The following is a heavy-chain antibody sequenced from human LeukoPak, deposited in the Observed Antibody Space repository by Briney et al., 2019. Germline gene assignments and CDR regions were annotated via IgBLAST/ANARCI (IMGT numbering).Heavy chain of an antibody. Sequence: SETLSLTCTVSGGSISSYYWSWIRQPAGKGLEWIGRIYTCGSTNYNPSLKSRVTMSVDTSKNQFSLKLSSVTAADTAVYYCARRSIGGYDFWSGVRRGDAFDIWGQGTMVTVSS. J-gene: IGHJ3*02. CDR1: GGSISSYY. CDR2: IYTCGST. CDR3: ARRSIGGYDFWSGVRRGDAFDI. V-gene: IGHV4-4*07. D-gene: IGHD3-3*01.